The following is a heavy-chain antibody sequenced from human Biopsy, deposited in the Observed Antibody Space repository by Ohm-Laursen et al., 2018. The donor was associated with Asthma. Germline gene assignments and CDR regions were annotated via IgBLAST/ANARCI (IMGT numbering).Heavy chain of an antibody. J-gene: IGHJ4*02. CDR3: AKESRRDGYNRRNYYFDY. D-gene: IGHD5-24*01. CDR2: ISGSGGST. V-gene: IGHV3-23*01. Sequence: SLRLSCAASGFTLSSYAMSWVRQAPGKGMEWVSAISGSGGSTYYADSVKGRCTISRDNSKNTLYLQMISLRAEDTAVYYGAKESRRDGYNRRNYYFDYWGQGTLVTVSS. CDR1: GFTLSSYA.